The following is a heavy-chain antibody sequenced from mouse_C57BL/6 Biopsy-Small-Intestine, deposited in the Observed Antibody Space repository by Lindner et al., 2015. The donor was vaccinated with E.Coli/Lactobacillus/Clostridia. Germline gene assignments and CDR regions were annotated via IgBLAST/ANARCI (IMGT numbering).Heavy chain of an antibody. V-gene: IGHV5-17*01. CDR2: INSGSSTI. CDR1: GFTFSDYG. Sequence: VQLQESGGGLVKPGGSLKLSCAASGFTFSDYGMHWVRQAPEKGLEWVAYINSGSSTIYYADTVKGRFTISRDNAKNTLFLQMTSLRSGDTAMYYCARPFYYAMDYWGQGTSVTVSS. CDR3: ARPFYYAMDY. J-gene: IGHJ4*01.